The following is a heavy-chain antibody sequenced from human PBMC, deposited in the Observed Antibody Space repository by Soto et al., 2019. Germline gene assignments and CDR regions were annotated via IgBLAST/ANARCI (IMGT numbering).Heavy chain of an antibody. CDR2: INAGNGNT. CDR1: GYTFTSYA. Sequence: QVQLVQSGAEVKKPGASVKVSCKASGYTFTSYAMHWVRQAPGQRLEWMGWINAGNGNTKYSQKFQGRVTITRDTSASTAYMELSSLSSEDTAVYYCGGRYSSSWGDAFDIWGQGTMVTVSS. J-gene: IGHJ3*02. CDR3: GGRYSSSWGDAFDI. V-gene: IGHV1-3*01. D-gene: IGHD6-13*01.